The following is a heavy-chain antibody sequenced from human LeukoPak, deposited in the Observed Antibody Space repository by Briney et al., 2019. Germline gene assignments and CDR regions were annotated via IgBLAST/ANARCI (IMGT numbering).Heavy chain of an antibody. J-gene: IGHJ1*01. CDR3: AKEIYGDSTGARFQH. CDR2: ISSSSSYI. CDR1: GFTFSSYS. Sequence: GGSLRLSCAASGFTFSSYSMNWVRQAPGKGLEWVSSISSSSSYIYYADSVKGRFTIPRDNSKNTLYLQMNSLRAEDTAVYYCAKEIYGDSTGARFQHWGQGTLLTVSS. V-gene: IGHV3-21*04. D-gene: IGHD4-17*01.